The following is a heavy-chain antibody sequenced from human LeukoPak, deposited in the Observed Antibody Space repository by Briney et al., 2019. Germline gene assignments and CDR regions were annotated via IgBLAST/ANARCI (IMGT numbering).Heavy chain of an antibody. CDR2: IRYDGSNK. CDR3: ARRLGLGFGEYSNNWFDP. CDR1: GFTFSNYW. Sequence: GGSLRLSCAASGFTFSNYWVSWVRQAPGKGLEWVAFIRYDGSNKYYADSVKGRFTISRGNSKNTLYLQMNSLRAEDTAVYYCARRLGLGFGEYSNNWFDPWGQGTLVTVSS. V-gene: IGHV3-33*08. D-gene: IGHD3-10*01. J-gene: IGHJ5*02.